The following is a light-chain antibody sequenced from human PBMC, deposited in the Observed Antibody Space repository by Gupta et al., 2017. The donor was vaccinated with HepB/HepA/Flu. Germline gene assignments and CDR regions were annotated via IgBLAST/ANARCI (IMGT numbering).Light chain of an antibody. CDR1: QSVSLS. Sequence: EIVLTQSPATLSLSPGERVTLSCRASQSVSLSLAWYQQKPGQAPRLLVYDAFTRAAGVPARFSGSGSGTDFTLTISRLEPEDFAVYYCQQRSNWPLVTFGQGTRLDIK. J-gene: IGKJ5*01. CDR2: DAF. V-gene: IGKV3-11*01. CDR3: QQRSNWPLVT.